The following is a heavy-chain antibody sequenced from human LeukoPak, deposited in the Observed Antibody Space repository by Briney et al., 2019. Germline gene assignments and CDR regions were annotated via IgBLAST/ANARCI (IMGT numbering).Heavy chain of an antibody. D-gene: IGHD2-2*01. CDR1: GFTFSSYG. J-gene: IGHJ6*03. CDR2: IWYDGSNK. Sequence: GGSLRLSCAASGFTFSSYGMHWVRQAPGKGREWGAVIWYDGSNKYYADSVKGRFTISRDNSKNTLYLQMNSLRAQHTAVYYCARDAYQLPTFYYYTDVWGKGTTVTVSS. V-gene: IGHV3-33*01. CDR3: ARDAYQLPTFYYYTDV.